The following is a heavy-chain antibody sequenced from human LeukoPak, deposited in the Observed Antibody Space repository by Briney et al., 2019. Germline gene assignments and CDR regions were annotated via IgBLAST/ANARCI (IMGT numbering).Heavy chain of an antibody. J-gene: IGHJ6*04. V-gene: IGHV3-48*04. D-gene: IGHD3-10*02. CDR1: GFTFNSYG. CDR2: ISSSGSTI. CDR3: AELGITMIGGV. Sequence: GGSLRLSCAGSGFTFNSYGMNWVRQAPGKGLEWVSYISSSGSTIYYADSVKGRFTISRDNAKNSLYLQMNSLRAEDTAVYYCAELGITMIGGVWGKGTTVTISS.